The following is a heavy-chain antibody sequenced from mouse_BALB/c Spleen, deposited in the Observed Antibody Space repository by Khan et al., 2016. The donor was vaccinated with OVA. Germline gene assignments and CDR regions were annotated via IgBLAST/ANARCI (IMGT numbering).Heavy chain of an antibody. CDR3: TRGGVDGSSFAY. V-gene: IGHV1-69*02. D-gene: IGHD2-3*01. CDR2: IYPSDSYS. J-gene: IGHJ3*01. CDR1: DYTFTNYW. Sequence: VQLQQSGIELVRPGASVKLSCKASDYTFTNYWINWVKQRPGQGLEWIGNIYPSDSYSNYNQRFKDKATLTVDKSSSTAYLLLSSLTSEDSAVYYFTRGGVDGSSFAYWGQGTLVTVSA.